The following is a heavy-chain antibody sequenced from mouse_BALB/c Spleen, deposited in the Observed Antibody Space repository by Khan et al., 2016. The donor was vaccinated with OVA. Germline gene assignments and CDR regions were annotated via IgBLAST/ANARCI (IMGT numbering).Heavy chain of an antibody. Sequence: VQLKQSGPGLVAPSQSLSITCTVSGFSLTGYGVNWVRQPPGKGLEWLGMMWGDGSTDYNSALKSRLSISKDNSKSQVFLKMNSLQTDDTARYYCARDGGWLRRADYAMDYWGQGTSVTVSS. J-gene: IGHJ4*01. V-gene: IGHV2-6-7*01. CDR1: GFSLTGYG. CDR2: MWGDGST. D-gene: IGHD2-2*01. CDR3: ARDGGWLRRADYAMDY.